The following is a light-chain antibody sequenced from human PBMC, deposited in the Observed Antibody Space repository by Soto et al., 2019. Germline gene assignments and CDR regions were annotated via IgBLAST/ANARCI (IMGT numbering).Light chain of an antibody. V-gene: IGKV3-11*01. Sequence: EIVLTQSPATLSLSPGERATLSCRASQSVSTYLAWYQQKPGQAPRLLIYDASNRATGIPARFSGSGSGTDFTRTISSLAPEDFSVYYCQQRSNWPSTFGQGTRLEIK. CDR2: DAS. CDR3: QQRSNWPST. J-gene: IGKJ5*01. CDR1: QSVSTY.